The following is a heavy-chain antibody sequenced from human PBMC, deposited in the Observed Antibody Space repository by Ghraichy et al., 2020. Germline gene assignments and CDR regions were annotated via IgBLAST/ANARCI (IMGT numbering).Heavy chain of an antibody. CDR1: GFTFSSYW. J-gene: IGHJ6*02. CDR3: ARDLTSSGWYSGLYNYYYYGMDV. V-gene: IGHV3-7*01. Sequence: GGSLRLSCAASGFTFSSYWMSWVRQAPGKGLEWVANIKEDGSEKYYVDSVKGRLTISRDNAKNSLYLQMNSLRAEDTAVYYCARDLTSSGWYSGLYNYYYYGMDVWGQGTTVTVSS. CDR2: IKEDGSEK. D-gene: IGHD6-19*01.